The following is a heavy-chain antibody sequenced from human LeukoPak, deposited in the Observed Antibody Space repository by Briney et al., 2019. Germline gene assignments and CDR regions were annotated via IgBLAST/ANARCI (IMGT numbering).Heavy chain of an antibody. D-gene: IGHD2-15*01. V-gene: IGHV4-30-4*01. J-gene: IGHJ5*02. CDR2: IYYSGST. Sequence: SETPSLTCTVSGGSISSGDYYWSWIRQPPGKGLEWIGYIYYSGSTYYNPSLKSRVTISVDTSKNQFSLKLSSVTAADTAVYYCAREGYCSGGSCYVGWFDPWGQGTLVTVSS. CDR1: GGSISSGDYY. CDR3: AREGYCSGGSCYVGWFDP.